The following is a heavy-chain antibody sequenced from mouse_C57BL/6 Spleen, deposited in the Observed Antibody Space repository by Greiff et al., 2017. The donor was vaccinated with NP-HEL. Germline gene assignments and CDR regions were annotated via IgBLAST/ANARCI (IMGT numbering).Heavy chain of an antibody. CDR1: GFTFSSYA. CDR2: ISDGGSYT. CDR3: ARGGAYYGSSGWYFDV. Sequence: EVQLQESGGGLVKPGGSLKLSCAASGFTFSSYAMSWVRQTPEKRLEWVATISDGGSYTYYPDNVKGRFTISRDNAKNNLYLQMSHLKSEDTAMYYCARGGAYYGSSGWYFDVWGTGTTVTVSS. V-gene: IGHV5-4*01. D-gene: IGHD1-1*01. J-gene: IGHJ1*03.